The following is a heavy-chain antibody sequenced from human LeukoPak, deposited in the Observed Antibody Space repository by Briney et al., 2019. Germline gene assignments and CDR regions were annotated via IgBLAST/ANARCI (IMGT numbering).Heavy chain of an antibody. V-gene: IGHV3-74*01. CDR1: GFTFSNYW. CDR3: AKKKTDYSYPSSFDY. D-gene: IGHD4-11*01. J-gene: IGHJ4*02. Sequence: GGSLRLSCAASGFTFSNYWMHWVRQAPGKGLVWVSRINSDGINTSYADSVKGRFTISRDNAKNTLNLQMNSLRAEDTAVYYCAKKKTDYSYPSSFDYWGQGTLVTVSS. CDR2: INSDGINT.